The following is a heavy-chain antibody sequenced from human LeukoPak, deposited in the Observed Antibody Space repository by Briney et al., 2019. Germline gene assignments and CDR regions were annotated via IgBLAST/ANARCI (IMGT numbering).Heavy chain of an antibody. CDR1: GDSISSSNYY. J-gene: IGHJ6*02. V-gene: IGHV4-61*05. Sequence: SETLSLTCIVSGDSISSSNYYWAWIRQPPGKGLEWIGYIYYSGSTNYNPSLKSRVTISVDTSKNQFSLKLSSVTAADTAVYYCASGRMDYYYYYGMDVWGQGTTVTVSS. D-gene: IGHD1-26*01. CDR3: ASGRMDYYYYYGMDV. CDR2: IYYSGST.